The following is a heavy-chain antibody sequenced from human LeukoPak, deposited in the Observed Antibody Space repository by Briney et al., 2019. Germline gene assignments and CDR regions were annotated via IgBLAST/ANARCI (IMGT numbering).Heavy chain of an antibody. CDR3: ARDQIAVAGTGAFDI. D-gene: IGHD6-19*01. CDR1: GFTFSSYS. J-gene: IGHJ3*02. CDR2: ISSSSSYI. Sequence: GGSLRLSCAASGFTFSSYSMKWVRQAPGKGLEWVSSISSSSSYIYYADSVKGRFTISRDNAKNSLYLQMNSLRAEDTAVYYCARDQIAVAGTGAFDIWGQGTMVTVSS. V-gene: IGHV3-21*01.